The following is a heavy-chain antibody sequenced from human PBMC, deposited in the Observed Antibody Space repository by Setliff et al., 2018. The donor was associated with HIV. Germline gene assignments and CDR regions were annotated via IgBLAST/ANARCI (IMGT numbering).Heavy chain of an antibody. Sequence: GGSLRLSCTASGFTFSGFAMNWVRQAPGAGLVWVARINSAGSSSSYADSVKGRFTISRDNAKNTLYLQMSSLRADDTAVYYCVPEGGGYTADFWGQGTLVTVSS. CDR1: GFTFSGFA. CDR3: VPEGGGYTADF. V-gene: IGHV3-74*01. J-gene: IGHJ4*02. CDR2: INSAGSSS. D-gene: IGHD5-18*01.